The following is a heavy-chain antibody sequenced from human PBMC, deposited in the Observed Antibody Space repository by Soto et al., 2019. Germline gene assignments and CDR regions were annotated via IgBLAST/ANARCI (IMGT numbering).Heavy chain of an antibody. CDR3: ARDPRGDYDFWSGLYYYYYYMDV. D-gene: IGHD3-3*01. CDR2: IKQDGSEK. J-gene: IGHJ6*03. V-gene: IGHV3-7*01. Sequence: GGSLRLSCAASGFTFSSYWMSWVRQAPGKGLEWVANIKQDGSEKYYVDSVKGRFTISRDNAKNSLYLQMNSLRAEDTAVYYCARDPRGDYDFWSGLYYYYYYMDVWSKGTTVTVSS. CDR1: GFTFSSYW.